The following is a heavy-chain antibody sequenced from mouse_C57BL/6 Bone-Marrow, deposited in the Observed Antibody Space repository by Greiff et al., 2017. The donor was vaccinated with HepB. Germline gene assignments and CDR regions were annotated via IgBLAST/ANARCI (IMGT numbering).Heavy chain of an antibody. D-gene: IGHD1-1*01. CDR1: GYAFSSYW. J-gene: IGHJ3*01. CDR2: IYPGDGDT. V-gene: IGHV1-80*01. CDR3: ARGYYGSSQFAY. Sequence: VMLQQSGAELVKPGASVKISCKASGYAFSSYWMNWVKQRPGKGLEWIGQIYPGDGDTNYNGKFKGKATLTADKSSSTAYMQLSSLTSEDSAVYFCARGYYGSSQFAYWGQGTLVTVSA.